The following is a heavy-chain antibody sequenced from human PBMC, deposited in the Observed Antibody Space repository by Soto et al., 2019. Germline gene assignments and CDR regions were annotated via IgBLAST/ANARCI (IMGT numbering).Heavy chain of an antibody. J-gene: IGHJ6*03. CDR2: IFYSGST. D-gene: IGHD2-15*01. CDR1: GGSISSSSYY. Sequence: QMQLQESGPGLVKPLETLSLTCTVSGGSISSSSYYWGWIRQPPGKGLVWIGSIFYSGSTYSTPALKRRFTISANTSTNQFSLKLSSVTAADTAVHYCARQPLYCSGGSCYPFYYYYYVDVWGKGNTVTVSS. V-gene: IGHV4-39*01. CDR3: ARQPLYCSGGSCYPFYYYYYVDV.